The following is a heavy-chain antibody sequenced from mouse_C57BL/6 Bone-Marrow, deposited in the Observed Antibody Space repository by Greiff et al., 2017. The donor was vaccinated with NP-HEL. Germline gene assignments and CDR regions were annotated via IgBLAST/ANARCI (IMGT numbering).Heavy chain of an antibody. CDR3: AREGIYYGNSDYYAMDY. CDR1: GFNIKNTY. V-gene: IGHV14-3*01. J-gene: IGHJ4*01. D-gene: IGHD2-1*01. Sequence: EVQLVESVAELVRPGASVKLSCTASGFNIKNTYMHWVKQRPEQGLEWIGRIDPANGNTKYAPKFQGKATITADTSSNTAYLQLSSLTSEDTAIYYCAREGIYYGNSDYYAMDYWGQGTSVTVSS. CDR2: IDPANGNT.